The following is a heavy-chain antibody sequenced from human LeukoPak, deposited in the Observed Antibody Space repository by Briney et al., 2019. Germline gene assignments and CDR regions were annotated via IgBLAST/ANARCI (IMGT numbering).Heavy chain of an antibody. CDR1: GYTLTELS. Sequence: ASVKVSCKVSGYTLTELSMHWVRQAPGKGLEWMGGFDPEDGETIYAQKFQGRVTMTEDTSTDTAYMELSSLRSEDTAVYYCATSPAGSSSWYLDGNWFDPWGQGTLVTVSP. CDR3: ATSPAGSSSWYLDGNWFDP. J-gene: IGHJ5*02. D-gene: IGHD6-13*01. CDR2: FDPEDGET. V-gene: IGHV1-24*01.